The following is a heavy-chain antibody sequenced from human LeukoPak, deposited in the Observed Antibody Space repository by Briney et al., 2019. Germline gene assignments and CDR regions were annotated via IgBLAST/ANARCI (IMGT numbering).Heavy chain of an antibody. Sequence: SQTLSLTCAISGDSVSSNSAAWNWIRQSPSRGLEWQGRTYYRSKWYNDYAVSVKSRITINPDTSKNQFSLQLNSVTAADTAVYYCARRLVMITFGGADRGDYWGQGTLVTVSS. CDR2: TYYRSKWYN. J-gene: IGHJ4*02. D-gene: IGHD3-16*01. CDR1: GDSVSSNSAA. CDR3: ARRLVMITFGGADRGDY. V-gene: IGHV6-1*01.